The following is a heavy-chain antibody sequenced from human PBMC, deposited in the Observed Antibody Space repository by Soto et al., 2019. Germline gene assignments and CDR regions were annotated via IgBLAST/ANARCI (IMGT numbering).Heavy chain of an antibody. CDR3: ARGITSHYYYYGMDV. CDR1: GFTVSSNY. J-gene: IGHJ6*02. Sequence: EVQLVESGGGLVQPGGSLRLSCAASGFTVSSNYMSWVRQAPGKGLEWVSVIYSGGSTYYADSVKGRFTISRDNSKNTLYLQMNSLRAEDTAVYYCARGITSHYYYYGMDVWGQWTTVTVSS. V-gene: IGHV3-66*01. CDR2: IYSGGST. D-gene: IGHD3-3*01.